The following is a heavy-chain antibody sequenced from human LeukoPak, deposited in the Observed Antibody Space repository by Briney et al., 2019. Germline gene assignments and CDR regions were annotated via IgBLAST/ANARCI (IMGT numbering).Heavy chain of an antibody. J-gene: IGHJ4*02. CDR1: GFTFSSYW. Sequence: GGSLRLSCAASGFTFSSYWMSWVRQAPGKGLEWVANINKDGGEKYYVDSVKGRFTISRDNAKNSLYLQMNSLRADDTAVYYCAKDVGKWESLHFFDYWGQGTLVTVSS. CDR3: AKDVGKWESLHFFDY. V-gene: IGHV3-7*03. D-gene: IGHD1-26*01. CDR2: INKDGGEK.